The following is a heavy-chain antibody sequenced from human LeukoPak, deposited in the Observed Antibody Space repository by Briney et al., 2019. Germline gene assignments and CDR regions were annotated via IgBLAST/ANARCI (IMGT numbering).Heavy chain of an antibody. CDR2: ISWNSGSI. D-gene: IGHD6-13*01. V-gene: IGHV3-9*01. J-gene: IGHJ4*02. CDR1: GFTFDDYA. CDR3: ARDKGVVAAAGFPLDY. Sequence: SLRLSCAASGFTFDDYAMHWVRQAPGKGLEWVSGISWNSGSIGYADSVKGRFTISRDNAKNSLYLQMSSLRAEDTALYHCARDKGVVAAAGFPLDYWGQGTLVTVSS.